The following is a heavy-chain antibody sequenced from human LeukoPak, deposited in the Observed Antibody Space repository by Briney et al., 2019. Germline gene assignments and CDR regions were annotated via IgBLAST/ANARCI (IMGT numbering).Heavy chain of an antibody. Sequence: SETLSLTCAVYGGSFSGYYWSWIRQPPGKGLEWIGEINHSGSTNYDPSLKSRVTISVDTSKNQFSLKLSSVTAADTAVYYCARGSAVAGGEFDYWGQGTLVTVSS. CDR2: INHSGST. J-gene: IGHJ4*02. CDR1: GGSFSGYY. V-gene: IGHV4-34*01. CDR3: ARGSAVAGGEFDY. D-gene: IGHD6-19*01.